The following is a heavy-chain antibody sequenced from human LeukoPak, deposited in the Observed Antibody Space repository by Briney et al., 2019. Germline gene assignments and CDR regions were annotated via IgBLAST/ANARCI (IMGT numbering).Heavy chain of an antibody. J-gene: IGHJ4*02. CDR3: ARDPHHDDYGDEGFDY. CDR2: MDHSGIT. CDR1: GGSINSSSYY. Sequence: SETLSLTCTVPGGSINSSSYYWGWIRQPPGKGREWSGIMDHSGITYSNPSLCRRVTISLDTSKNQFSLNLSSVTAADTAVYYCARDPHHDDYGDEGFDYWGQGTLVTVSS. D-gene: IGHD4-17*01. V-gene: IGHV4-39*07.